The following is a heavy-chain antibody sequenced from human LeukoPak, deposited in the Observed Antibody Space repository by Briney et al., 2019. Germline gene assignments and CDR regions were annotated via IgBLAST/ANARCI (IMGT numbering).Heavy chain of an antibody. Sequence: GGSLRLSCAASGFTFSRYSVNWVRQAPGKGLEWVSCITGSSDYIFYADSVRGRFTISRDNAKNSLFLQMNSLRAEDTAVYYCAREGVWRQQLVDYYYGMDVWGQGTTVTVSS. J-gene: IGHJ6*02. D-gene: IGHD6-13*01. CDR3: AREGVWRQQLVDYYYGMDV. CDR2: ITGSSDYI. V-gene: IGHV3-21*01. CDR1: GFTFSRYS.